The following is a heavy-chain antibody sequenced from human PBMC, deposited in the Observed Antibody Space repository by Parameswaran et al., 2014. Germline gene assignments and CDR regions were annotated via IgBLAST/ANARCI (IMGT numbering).Heavy chain of an antibody. CDR2: IYPGDSDT. J-gene: IGHJ2*01. D-gene: IGHD3-3*01. V-gene: IGHV5-51*01. CDR3: ARGLAVTIFGVAPDPDWYFDL. Sequence: VRQAPGKGLEWMGIIYPGDSDTRYSPSFQGQVTISADKSISTAYLQWSSLKASDTAMYYCARGLAVTIFGVAPDPDWYFDLWGRGTLVTVSS.